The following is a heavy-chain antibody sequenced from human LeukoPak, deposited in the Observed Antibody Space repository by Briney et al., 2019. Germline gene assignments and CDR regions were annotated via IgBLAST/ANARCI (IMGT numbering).Heavy chain of an antibody. CDR2: MNPNSGNT. D-gene: IGHD3-10*01. V-gene: IGHV1-8*01. Sequence: ASVKVSCKASGYTFTSYDINWVRQATGQGLEWMGWMNPNSGNTGYAQKFQGRVTMTRNTSISTAYMELSSLRSEDTAVYYCRAVVRGVIVGLDPWGQGTLVTVSS. J-gene: IGHJ5*02. CDR3: RAVVRGVIVGLDP. CDR1: GYTFTSYD.